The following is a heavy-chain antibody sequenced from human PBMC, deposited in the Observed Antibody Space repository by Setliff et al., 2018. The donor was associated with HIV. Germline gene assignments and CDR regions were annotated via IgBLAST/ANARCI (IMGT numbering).Heavy chain of an antibody. CDR2: IIHSGTT. J-gene: IGHJ2*01. CDR3: ARKSYCGGDCYLLGYFDL. CDR1: GGSISSGSYY. D-gene: IGHD2-21*02. Sequence: SETLSLTCTVSGGSISSGSYYWSWIRQPAGKGLEWIGEIIHSGTTNYSPSLMSRVTISLDTSKNQFSLKLSSVTAADTAVYYCARKSYCGGDCYLLGYFDLWGRGTLVTVSS. V-gene: IGHV4-61*10.